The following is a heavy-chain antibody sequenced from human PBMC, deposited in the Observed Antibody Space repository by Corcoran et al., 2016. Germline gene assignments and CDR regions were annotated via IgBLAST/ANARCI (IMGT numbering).Heavy chain of an antibody. D-gene: IGHD1-20*01. J-gene: IGHJ4*02. Sequence: EVQLVESGGGLVQPGGSLRLSCAASGFTFSSYCMNWVRQAPGKGLGWVASIKQDGSDKYYVDSVRGRFTISRDNAENSVHLQMNSLRVEDTAVYYCARDSNWNHDYCGQGTLVTVSS. CDR2: IKQDGSDK. V-gene: IGHV3-7*01. CDR1: GFTFSSYC. CDR3: ARDSNWNHDY.